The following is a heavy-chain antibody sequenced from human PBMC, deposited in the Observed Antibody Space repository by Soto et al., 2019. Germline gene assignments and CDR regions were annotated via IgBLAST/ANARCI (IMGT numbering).Heavy chain of an antibody. D-gene: IGHD4-17*01. CDR3: AKDRYGGNGPEAATYFDY. CDR1: GFIFSSYG. V-gene: IGHV3-30*18. J-gene: IGHJ4*02. CDR2: ISYDGSNK. Sequence: QVQLVESGGGVVQPGRSLRLSCAASGFIFSSYGMHWVRQAPGKGLEWVAVISYDGSNKYYADSVKGRFAISRENSKNTLYLQMNSLRAEDTAVYYCAKDRYGGNGPEAATYFDYWGQGMLVTVSS.